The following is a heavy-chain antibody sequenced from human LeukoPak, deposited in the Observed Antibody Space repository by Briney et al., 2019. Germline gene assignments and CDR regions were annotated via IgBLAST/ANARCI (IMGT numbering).Heavy chain of an antibody. CDR3: ARDETGVGSGGIDF. V-gene: IGHV3-48*02. Sequence: GGSLRLSCAASGFTFSSYSMNWVRQAPGQGLEWVAYISSGGSTIYYADSVRGRFTISRDSARNSLYLQMNSLRDEDTAVYYCARDETGVGSGGIDFWGQGTLVTVSS. CDR2: ISSGGSTI. D-gene: IGHD2-8*02. J-gene: IGHJ4*02. CDR1: GFTFSSYS.